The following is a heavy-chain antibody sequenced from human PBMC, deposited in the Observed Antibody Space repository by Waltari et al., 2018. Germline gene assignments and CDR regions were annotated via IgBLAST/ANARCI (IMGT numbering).Heavy chain of an antibody. Sequence: EVQLLESGGGLVQPGGSLRLSCAASGFTFSNYAMSWVRQAPGKGLGWVSAIRGGVGSTYYADAVKGRFTISRDNSENTLYLQMNSLRAEDTALYYCAKDRVTVMGAFDIWGQGTMVTVSS. V-gene: IGHV3-23*01. CDR3: AKDRVTVMGAFDI. J-gene: IGHJ3*02. CDR1: GFTFSNYA. D-gene: IGHD4-17*01. CDR2: IRGGVGST.